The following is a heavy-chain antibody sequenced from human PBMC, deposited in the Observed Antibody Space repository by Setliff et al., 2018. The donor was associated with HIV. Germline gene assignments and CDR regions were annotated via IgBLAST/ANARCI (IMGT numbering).Heavy chain of an antibody. D-gene: IGHD2-8*01. CDR3: ARRGRDGVLIVFATGFDP. Sequence: SETLSLTCIVSGGSIGSTSFYGGWIRQPPGKGLEWIGTLYFSGSTYYNPSLKSRVAISIDTSENRFSLRLNSVTAADTGVYYCARRGRDGVLIVFATGFDPWGQGTLVTVSS. CDR2: LYFSGST. V-gene: IGHV4-39*01. CDR1: GGSIGSTSFY. J-gene: IGHJ5*02.